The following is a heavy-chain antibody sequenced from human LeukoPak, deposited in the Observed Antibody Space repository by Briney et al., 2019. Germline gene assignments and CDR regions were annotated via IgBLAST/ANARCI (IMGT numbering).Heavy chain of an antibody. J-gene: IGHJ4*02. CDR2: IYTSGST. V-gene: IGHV4-4*07. Sequence: SETLSLTCTVSGGSISSYYWSWIRQPAGKGLEWIGRIYTSGSTNYNPSLKSRVTMSVDTSKNQFSLKPSSVTAADTAVYYCAREGDGLWFGEHHFDYWGQGTLVTVSS. CDR3: AREGDGLWFGEHHFDY. CDR1: GGSISSYY. D-gene: IGHD3-10*01.